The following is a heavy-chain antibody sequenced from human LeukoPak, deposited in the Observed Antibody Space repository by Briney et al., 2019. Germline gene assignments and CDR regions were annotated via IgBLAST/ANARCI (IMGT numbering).Heavy chain of an antibody. CDR2: INHSGST. CDR1: GGSSSGYY. V-gene: IGHV4-34*01. J-gene: IGHJ4*02. D-gene: IGHD6-19*01. CDR3: ASRIVSGWYND. Sequence: SETLSLTCAVYGGSSSGYYWSWIRQPPGKGLEWIGEINHSGSTNYNPSLKSRVTISVDTSKNQFSLKLSSVTAADTAVYYCASRIVSGWYNDWGQGTLVTVSS.